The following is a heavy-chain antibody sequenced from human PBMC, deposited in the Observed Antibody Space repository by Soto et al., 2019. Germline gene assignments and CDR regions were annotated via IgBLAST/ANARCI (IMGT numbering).Heavy chain of an antibody. CDR3: ARGDYYDTSGPFSDAFDI. Sequence: PGGSLRLSCAASGFTVSSNYMSWVRQAPGKGLEWVSVIYNGGSTYYADSVKGRFTISRDNSKNSLYLQMNSLRAEDTAVYFCARGDYYDTSGPFSDAFDIWGQGTMVTVSS. J-gene: IGHJ3*02. V-gene: IGHV3-66*01. CDR1: GFTVSSNY. D-gene: IGHD3-22*01. CDR2: IYNGGST.